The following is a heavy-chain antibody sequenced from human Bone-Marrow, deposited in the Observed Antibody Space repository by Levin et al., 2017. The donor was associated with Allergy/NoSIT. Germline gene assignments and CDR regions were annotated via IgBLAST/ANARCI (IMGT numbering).Heavy chain of an antibody. CDR3: GRHRSSDFSAYYGMDV. CDR2: IYPGDFDT. Sequence: LGESLKISCKGSGYTFTTYWIGWVRQMPGKGLEWMGIIYPGDFDTRYSPSFQGQVTISADKSISTAYLQWSSLKASDTAIYYCGRHRSSDFSAYYGMDVWGQGTTVTVSS. D-gene: IGHD3/OR15-3a*01. CDR1: GYTFTTYW. V-gene: IGHV5-51*01. J-gene: IGHJ6*02.